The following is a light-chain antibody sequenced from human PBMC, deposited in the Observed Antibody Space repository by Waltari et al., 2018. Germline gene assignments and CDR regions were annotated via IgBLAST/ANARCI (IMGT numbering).Light chain of an antibody. J-gene: IGLJ2*01. Sequence: QSALTQPASASGSPGQSFTIPCTGTTSDAVNYNLVSWYQQHPGKAPKLLIYEGSRRPSGISNRFSGSTSGNTASLTISGLQAEDEADYYCCSSAGRSTIFGGGTKLTLL. V-gene: IGLV2-23*01. CDR1: TSDAVNYNL. CDR2: EGS. CDR3: CSSAGRSTI.